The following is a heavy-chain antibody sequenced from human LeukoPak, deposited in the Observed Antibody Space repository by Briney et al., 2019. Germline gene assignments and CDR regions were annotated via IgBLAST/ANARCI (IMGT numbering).Heavy chain of an antibody. V-gene: IGHV4-34*01. CDR3: AEIAAAGILFDY. CDR1: GGSFSAYY. J-gene: IGHJ4*01. CDR2: INHSGST. D-gene: IGHD6-13*01. Sequence: NPSETLSLSCTVYGGSFSAYYWSWIRQPPGKGLEWIGEINHSGSTNYNPSLASRVTISVDTSKNQFSLKLSSVTAADTAVYYCAEIAAAGILFDYWGRRPGHRL.